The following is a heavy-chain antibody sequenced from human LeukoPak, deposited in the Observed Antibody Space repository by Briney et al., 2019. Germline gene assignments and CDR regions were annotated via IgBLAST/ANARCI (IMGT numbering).Heavy chain of an antibody. CDR1: GDSISSYY. D-gene: IGHD3-16*01. V-gene: IGHV4-59*01. J-gene: IGHJ4*02. CDR3: ATSYYDYDRWDY. Sequence: SVTLSLTCTVSGDSISSYYWSWIRQPPGKGLEWIGYVYYSGSANYNPSLKSRVTIFVDTSKNQFSLVVSSVTAADTAIYYCATSYYDYDRWDYWGQGALVTVSS. CDR2: VYYSGSA.